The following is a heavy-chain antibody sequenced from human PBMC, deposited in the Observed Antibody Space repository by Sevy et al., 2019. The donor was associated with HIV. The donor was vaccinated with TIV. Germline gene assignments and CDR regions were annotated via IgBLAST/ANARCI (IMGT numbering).Heavy chain of an antibody. D-gene: IGHD3-3*01. CDR3: ARDRGTIFGVDL. CDR1: GGSISTGGDC. J-gene: IGHJ4*02. CDR2: IYHSGVT. V-gene: IGHV4-30-2*01. Sequence: SETLSLTCTASGGSISTGGDCWSWIRQPPGKGLEWIGYIYHSGVTNYNPSLKTRANISIDRSKKQFSLNLTSVTAAETAVYFCARDRGTIFGVDLWGQGTLVTVSS.